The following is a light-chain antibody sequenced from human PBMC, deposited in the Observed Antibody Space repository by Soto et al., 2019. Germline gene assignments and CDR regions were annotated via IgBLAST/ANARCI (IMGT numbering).Light chain of an antibody. CDR2: IEI. CDR3: ASWDDSLNGPV. J-gene: IGLJ2*01. Sequence: QSVLTQPPSASGTPGQRVSISCSGSTSNIGSQTVNWYQRLPGTAPKLLIYIEIPRPSGVPDRFSGSKSGTSASLAISGLQSADEADYFCASWDDSLNGPVFGGGTKLTVL. V-gene: IGLV1-44*01. CDR1: TSNIGSQT.